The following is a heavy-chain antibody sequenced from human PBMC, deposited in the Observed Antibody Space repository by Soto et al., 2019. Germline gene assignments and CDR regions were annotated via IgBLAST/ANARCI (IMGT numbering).Heavy chain of an antibody. CDR3: ARYLGRDSISCQNWFDA. J-gene: IGHJ5*02. Sequence: QVQLQQWGAGLLKPSETLSLTCAVYGGSFSGYSWTWIRQPPGKGLEWIGEINHIGSTNYNPSRQSRVTISVDTSKPQFSLTLSSVTAADTAVYYCARYLGRDSISCQNWFDAWGQGALVTVSS. CDR1: GGSFSGYS. D-gene: IGHD3-3*02. V-gene: IGHV4-34*01. CDR2: INHIGST.